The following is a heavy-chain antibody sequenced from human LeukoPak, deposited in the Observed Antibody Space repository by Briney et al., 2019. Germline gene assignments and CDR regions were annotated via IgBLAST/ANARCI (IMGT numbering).Heavy chain of an antibody. CDR3: ARVRWGCFYYFDY. J-gene: IGHJ4*02. Sequence: GGSLRLSCAASGFTFSSYSMNWVRQAPGKGLEWVSSISSSSSYIYYADSVKGRFTLPRDNAKNSLYLQMNSLRAEDTAVYYSARVRWGCFYYFDYWGQGTLVTVSS. CDR1: GFTFSSYS. D-gene: IGHD2-15*01. CDR2: ISSSSSYI. V-gene: IGHV3-21*01.